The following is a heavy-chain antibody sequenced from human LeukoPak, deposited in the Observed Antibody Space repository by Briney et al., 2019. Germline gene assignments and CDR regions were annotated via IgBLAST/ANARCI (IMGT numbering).Heavy chain of an antibody. Sequence: SETLSLTCTVSGGSIRSYYWSWIRQPPGKGLEWIGYIYYSGSTNYNPSLKSRVTISVDTSKNQFSLKLSSVTAADTAVYYCARDDDYSSSWYNAFDIWGQGTMLTVSS. D-gene: IGHD6-13*01. V-gene: IGHV4-59*01. CDR1: GGSIRSYY. J-gene: IGHJ3*02. CDR3: ARDDDYSSSWYNAFDI. CDR2: IYYSGST.